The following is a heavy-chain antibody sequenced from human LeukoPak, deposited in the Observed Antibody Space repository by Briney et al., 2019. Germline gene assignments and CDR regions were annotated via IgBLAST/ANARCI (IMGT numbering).Heavy chain of an antibody. CDR3: AKDQGSQYQLLWDYYYGMDV. D-gene: IGHD2-2*01. J-gene: IGHJ6*02. CDR1: GFTFSSYG. CDR2: ISYDGSNK. V-gene: IGHV3-30*18. Sequence: GGSLRLSCAASGFTFSSYGMHWVRQAPGKGLEWVAVISYDGSNKYYADSVKGRFIISRDNSKNTLYLQMNSLRAEDTAVYYCAKDQGSQYQLLWDYYYGMDVWGQGTTVTVSS.